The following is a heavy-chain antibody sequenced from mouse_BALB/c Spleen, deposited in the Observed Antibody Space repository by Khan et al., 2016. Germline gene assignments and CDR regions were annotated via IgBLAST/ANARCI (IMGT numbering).Heavy chain of an antibody. CDR2: IRLKSNNYAT. CDR3: TTGFAY. J-gene: IGHJ3*01. Sequence: EVKLEESGGGLVQPGGSMKLSCVASGFTFSNYWMNWVRQSPEKGLEWVAEIRLKSNNYATHYAESVKGRFTISRDDSKSSVYLQMNNLRAEDTGIYYCTTGFAYWGQWTLVTVSA. CDR1: GFTFSNYW. V-gene: IGHV6-6*02.